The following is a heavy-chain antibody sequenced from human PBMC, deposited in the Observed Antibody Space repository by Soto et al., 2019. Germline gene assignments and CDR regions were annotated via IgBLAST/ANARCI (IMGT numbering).Heavy chain of an antibody. Sequence: SETLSLTYTVSGASISTSYWSWIRQPPGKGLEWIGHIYDSGTTNYNPSLKSRARTSVDTSKNQLSLKLSFVTAADTAVYYCAQGGVRMDVWGQGTTVT. CDR1: GASISTSY. V-gene: IGHV4-59*01. D-gene: IGHD3-16*01. CDR3: AQGGVRMDV. CDR2: IYDSGTT. J-gene: IGHJ6*02.